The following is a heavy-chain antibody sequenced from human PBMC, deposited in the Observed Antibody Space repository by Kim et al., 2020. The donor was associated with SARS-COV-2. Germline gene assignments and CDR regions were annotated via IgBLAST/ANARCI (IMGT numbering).Heavy chain of an antibody. CDR3: AKDSWVLTGWYYFDY. CDR2: ISYDGSNK. J-gene: IGHJ4*02. CDR1: GFTFSSYG. V-gene: IGHV3-30*18. D-gene: IGHD3-9*01. Sequence: GGSLRLSCAASGFTFSSYGMHWVRQAPGKGLEWVAVISYDGSNKYYADSVKGRFTISRDNSKNTLYLQMNSLRAEDTAVYYCAKDSWVLTGWYYFDYWGQGTLVTVSS.